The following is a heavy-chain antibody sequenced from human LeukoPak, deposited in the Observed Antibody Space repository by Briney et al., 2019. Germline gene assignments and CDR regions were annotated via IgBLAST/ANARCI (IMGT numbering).Heavy chain of an antibody. CDR3: AKGDQLLGGAFDM. D-gene: IGHD2-2*01. CDR1: GFTFSDYS. V-gene: IGHV3-11*01. J-gene: IGHJ3*02. CDR2: INDRGDST. Sequence: GGSLRLSCAASGFTFSDYSMSWIRQAPGKGLEWVSYINDRGDSTYYADSVKGRFTISRDNAKNFLYLQMNGLRAEDTALYYCAKGDQLLGGAFDMWGQGTMVTVSS.